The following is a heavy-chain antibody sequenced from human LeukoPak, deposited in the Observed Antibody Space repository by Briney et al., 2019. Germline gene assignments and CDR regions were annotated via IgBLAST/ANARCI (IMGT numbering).Heavy chain of an antibody. D-gene: IGHD5-24*01. J-gene: IGHJ4*02. Sequence: PSETLSLTCTVSGDSISSNNYYWGWIRQPPGEGLEWIGHIYNSGSTNYNPSLRGRVTISLDTSKNQVSLKLSSVTAADTAMYYCARKDGDGWGQGTLVTVSS. CDR2: IYNSGST. V-gene: IGHV4-61*05. CDR1: GDSISSNNYY. CDR3: ARKDGDG.